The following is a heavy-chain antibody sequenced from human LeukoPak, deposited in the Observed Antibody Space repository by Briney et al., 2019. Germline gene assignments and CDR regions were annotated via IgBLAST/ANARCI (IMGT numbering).Heavy chain of an antibody. CDR3: SRDPRALDY. J-gene: IGHJ4*02. CDR1: GFTFSSYA. Sequence: GGSLRLSCAASGFTFSSYAMSWVRQAPGKGPEWLSYIDGTGNIIKSADSVKGRFIISGDNAKNSLYLQMNTLRAEDTAVYYCSRDPRALDYWGQGTSVTVSS. CDR2: IDGTGNII. V-gene: IGHV3-48*01.